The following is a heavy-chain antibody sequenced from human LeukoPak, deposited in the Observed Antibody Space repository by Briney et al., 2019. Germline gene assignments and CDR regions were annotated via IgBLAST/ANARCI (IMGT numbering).Heavy chain of an antibody. CDR2: ISGSAGST. D-gene: IGHD3-3*01. J-gene: IGHJ4*02. Sequence: GGSLRLSCISSGFMFSNYAMSWVRQAPGKGLEWVSAISGSAGSTYYADSVKGRFTISRDNSKLALYLQMDSLRAEDTAVYYCARGSGMGYNSWSGPYQWGQGTLVTVSS. CDR3: ARGSGMGYNSWSGPYQ. V-gene: IGHV3-23*01. CDR1: GFMFSNYA.